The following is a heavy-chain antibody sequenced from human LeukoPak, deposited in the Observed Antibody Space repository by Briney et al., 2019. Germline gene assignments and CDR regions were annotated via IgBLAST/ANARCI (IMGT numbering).Heavy chain of an antibody. CDR1: GFTFSSYW. Sequence: GGSLRLSCAASGFTFSSYWMSWVRQAPGKGLEWVANIKQDGSEKYYVDSVKGRFTISRDNAKNSLYLQMNSLRAEDTAVYYCARAAYCGGDCYQYYFDYWGQGTLVTVSS. D-gene: IGHD2-21*02. CDR3: ARAAYCGGDCYQYYFDY. J-gene: IGHJ4*02. CDR2: IKQDGSEK. V-gene: IGHV3-7*01.